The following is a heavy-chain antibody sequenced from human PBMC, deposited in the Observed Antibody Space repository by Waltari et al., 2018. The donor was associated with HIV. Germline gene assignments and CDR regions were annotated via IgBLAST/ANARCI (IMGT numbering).Heavy chain of an antibody. J-gene: IGHJ5*01. CDR2: IGANVGGR. Sequence: EVQLLESGGGLVQPGGSLRLSCVASGFTFSNYDMNWVRQGAGEGLEWVWSIGANVGGRNYADAVKGRFTGSRDNSKNTLYLEMNSLRPGDTAVYFCAKDSLAYGGPYFDSWGRGILVTVSS. CDR1: GFTFSNYD. CDR3: AKDSLAYGGPYFDS. V-gene: IGHV3-23*01. D-gene: IGHD3-10*01.